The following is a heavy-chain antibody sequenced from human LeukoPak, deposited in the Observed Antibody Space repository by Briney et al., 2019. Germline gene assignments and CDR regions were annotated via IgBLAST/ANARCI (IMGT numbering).Heavy chain of an antibody. Sequence: SETLSLTCTVSGGSISSYYWSWIRQPPGKGLEWIGYIYYSGSTNYNPSLKSRVTISVDTSKNQFSLKLSSVTAADTAVYYCARRYSNYFFDYWGPGTLVTVSS. CDR3: ARRYSNYFFDY. D-gene: IGHD4-11*01. CDR2: IYYSGST. J-gene: IGHJ4*02. V-gene: IGHV4-59*01. CDR1: GGSISSYY.